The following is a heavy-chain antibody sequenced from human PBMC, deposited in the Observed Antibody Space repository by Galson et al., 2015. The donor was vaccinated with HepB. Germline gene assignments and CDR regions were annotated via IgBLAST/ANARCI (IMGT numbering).Heavy chain of an antibody. CDR3: ARGVGRGQRYNNAWQKDYYDMDV. Sequence: SVKVSCKASGGSFSTFAFNWVRQAPGQGLEWMGIFIPVFATANYAQKFKDRVTITADKSTTTAYMELTSLRPEDTAVYYCARGVGRGQRYNNAWQKDYYDMDVWGQGTTVTVSS. V-gene: IGHV1-69*06. CDR1: GGSFSTFA. J-gene: IGHJ6*02. CDR2: FIPVFATA. D-gene: IGHD1-14*01.